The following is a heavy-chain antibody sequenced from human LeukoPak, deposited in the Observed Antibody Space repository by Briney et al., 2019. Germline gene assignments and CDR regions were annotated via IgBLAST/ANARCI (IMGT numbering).Heavy chain of an antibody. D-gene: IGHD2-15*01. CDR2: INHSGST. CDR3: ARGVDSLDAFDI. Sequence: SETLSLTCAVYGGSFSGYYWTWIRQPPGKGLEWIGEINHSGSTNYNPSLKSRVTISIDSSKNQFSLNLSSVTAADTAVYYCARGVDSLDAFDIWGQGTMVTVSS. CDR1: GGSFSGYY. J-gene: IGHJ3*02. V-gene: IGHV4-34*01.